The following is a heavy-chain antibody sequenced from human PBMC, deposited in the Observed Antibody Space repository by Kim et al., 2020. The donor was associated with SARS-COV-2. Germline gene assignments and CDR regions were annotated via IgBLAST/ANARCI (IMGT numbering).Heavy chain of an antibody. V-gene: IGHV6-1*01. Sequence: VSGKSRITITPDTSKNQFSLQLNSVTPEDTAVYYCARRYGSGSYYVGMDVWGQGTTVTVSS. CDR3: ARRYGSGSYYVGMDV. J-gene: IGHJ6*02. D-gene: IGHD3-10*01.